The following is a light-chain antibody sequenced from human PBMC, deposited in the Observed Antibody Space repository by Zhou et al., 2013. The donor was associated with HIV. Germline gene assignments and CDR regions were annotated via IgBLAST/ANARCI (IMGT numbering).Light chain of an antibody. CDR1: QDISNY. Sequence: DIQMTQSPSSLSASVGDRVTITCQASQDISNYLNWYQQKPGKAPKLLIYAASTLQSGVPSRFSGGGSGTDFTLTISSLQPEDFATYYCQQSYSTPYTFGQGTKLEIK. J-gene: IGKJ2*01. CDR3: QQSYSTPYT. CDR2: AAS. V-gene: IGKV1-39*01.